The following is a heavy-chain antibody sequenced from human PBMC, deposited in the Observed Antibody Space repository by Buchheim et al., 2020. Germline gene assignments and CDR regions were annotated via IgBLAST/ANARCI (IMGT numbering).Heavy chain of an antibody. J-gene: IGHJ4*02. CDR1: GFTFSSYG. CDR2: ISYDGSNK. Sequence: QVQLVESGGGVVQPGRSLRLSCAASGFTFSSYGMHWVRQAPGKGLEWVAVISYDGSNKYYADSVKGRFTISRDNSKNTLYLQMNSLRAEDTAVYYCAKDDPFTGSSFGYWGQGTL. V-gene: IGHV3-30*18. D-gene: IGHD6-6*01. CDR3: AKDDPFTGSSFGY.